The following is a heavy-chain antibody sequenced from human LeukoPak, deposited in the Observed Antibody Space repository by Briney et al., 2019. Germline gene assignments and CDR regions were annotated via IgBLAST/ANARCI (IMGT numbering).Heavy chain of an antibody. J-gene: IGHJ6*02. CDR1: GGTFSSYA. V-gene: IGHV1-69*13. CDR2: IIPIFGTA. CDR3: ARGARDGYNQGEVYGMDV. D-gene: IGHD5-24*01. Sequence: GASVKVSCTASGGTFSSYAISWVRQAPGQGLEWMGGIIPIFGTANYAQKFQGRVTITADESTSTAYMELSSLRSEDTAVYYCARGARDGYNQGEVYGMDVWGQGTTVTVSS.